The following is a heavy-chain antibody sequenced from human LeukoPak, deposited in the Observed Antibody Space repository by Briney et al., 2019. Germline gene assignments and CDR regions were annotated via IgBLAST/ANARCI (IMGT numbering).Heavy chain of an antibody. CDR3: ARDKRAYFDFWSGYTLDY. CDR1: GFTFSSYE. J-gene: IGHJ4*02. Sequence: GGSLRLSCAASGFTFSSYEMNWVRQAPGKGLEWVSFISSSSSTIYYVDSVKGRFTTYRDDSKNTLYLQMNSLRAEDTAVYYCARDKRAYFDFWSGYTLDYWGQGTVVSVSS. CDR2: ISSSSSTI. V-gene: IGHV3-48*01. D-gene: IGHD3-3*01.